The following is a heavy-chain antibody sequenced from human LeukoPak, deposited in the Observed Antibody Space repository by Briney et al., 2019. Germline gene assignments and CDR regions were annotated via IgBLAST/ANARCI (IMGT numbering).Heavy chain of an antibody. V-gene: IGHV1-8*01. Sequence: GASVKVSCKASGYSFTSHDINWVRQATGQGLEWMGWMKPNNGKTGYAQKFQGRVTMTSDTSISTAYMELSSLKSEDTAVYYCVRWADTPFDYWGQGTLVTVS. D-gene: IGHD5-18*01. CDR3: VRWADTPFDY. J-gene: IGHJ4*02. CDR1: GYSFTSHD. CDR2: MKPNNGKT.